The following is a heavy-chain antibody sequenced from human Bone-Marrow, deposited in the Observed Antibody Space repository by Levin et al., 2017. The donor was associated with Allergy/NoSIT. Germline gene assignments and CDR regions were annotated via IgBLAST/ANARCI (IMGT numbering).Heavy chain of an antibody. CDR1: GASFRSGVYS. V-gene: IGHV4-30-2*01. Sequence: SQTLSLTCAVSGASFRSGVYSWSWIRQPPGKGLECIGYIYHTGSPYYNPSLKSRVTISEDRSKSQFSLKLTSMTAADTAIYYCARGSFGDGPDFWGQGTLVTVSS. D-gene: IGHD5-24*01. J-gene: IGHJ4*02. CDR2: IYHTGSP. CDR3: ARGSFGDGPDF.